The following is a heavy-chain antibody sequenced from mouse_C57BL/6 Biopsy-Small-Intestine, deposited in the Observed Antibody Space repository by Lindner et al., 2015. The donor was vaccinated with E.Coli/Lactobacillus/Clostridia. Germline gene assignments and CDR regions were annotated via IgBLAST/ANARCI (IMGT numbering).Heavy chain of an antibody. D-gene: IGHD2-12*01. J-gene: IGHJ4*01. CDR1: GYTFISYV. CDR3: ARSLYYSDALDY. Sequence: VQLQESGPELVKPGASVKMSCKASGYTFISYVLHWVKQKPGQGLEWIGYINPYTDDTKYSEKFKGKATLTSDKSSTTAYMELNSLTSEDSAVYYCARSLYYSDALDYWGQGTSVTVSS. V-gene: IGHV1-14*01. CDR2: INPYTDDT.